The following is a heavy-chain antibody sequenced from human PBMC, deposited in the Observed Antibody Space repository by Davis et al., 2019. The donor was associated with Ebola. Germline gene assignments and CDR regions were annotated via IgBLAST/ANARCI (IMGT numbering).Heavy chain of an antibody. D-gene: IGHD3-22*01. J-gene: IGHJ3*02. CDR2: IYYSGST. Sequence: LRLSCTVSGGSISSGGYYWSWIRQHPGKGLEWIGYIYYSGSTYSNPSLKSRVTISVDTSKNQFSLKLSSVTAADTAVYYCARGFPIHYYDSSGYYSQNDAFDIWGQGTMVTVSS. V-gene: IGHV4-31*03. CDR1: GGSISSGGYY. CDR3: ARGFPIHYYDSSGYYSQNDAFDI.